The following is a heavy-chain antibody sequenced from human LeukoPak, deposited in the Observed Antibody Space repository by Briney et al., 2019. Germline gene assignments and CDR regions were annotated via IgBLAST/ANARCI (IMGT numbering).Heavy chain of an antibody. CDR1: GYSLTSYW. V-gene: IGHV5-51*01. CDR3: ATLSTYYYDSSGYYSSAWFDP. Sequence: GESLKISCKGSGYSLTSYWIGWVRQMPGKGLEWMGIIYPGDSDTRYSPSFQGQVTISADKSISTAYLQWSSLKASDTAMYYCATLSTYYYDSSGYYSSAWFDPWGQGTLVTVSS. CDR2: IYPGDSDT. D-gene: IGHD3-22*01. J-gene: IGHJ5*02.